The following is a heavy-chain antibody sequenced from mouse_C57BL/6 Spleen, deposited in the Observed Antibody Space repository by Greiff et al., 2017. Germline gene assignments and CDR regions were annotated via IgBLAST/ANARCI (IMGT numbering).Heavy chain of an antibody. J-gene: IGHJ4*01. CDR3: ARGVNWDDYAMDY. V-gene: IGHV5-17*01. D-gene: IGHD4-1*01. CDR1: GFTFSDYG. Sequence: DVKLVESGGGLVKPGGSLKLSCAASGFTFSDYGMHWVRQAPEKGLEWVAYISSGSSTIYYADTVKGRFTISRDNAKNTLFLQMTSLRSEDTAMYYCARGVNWDDYAMDYWGQGTSVTVSS. CDR2: ISSGSSTI.